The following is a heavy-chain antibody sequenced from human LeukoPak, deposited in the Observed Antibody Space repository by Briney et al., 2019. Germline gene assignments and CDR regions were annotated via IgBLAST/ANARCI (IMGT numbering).Heavy chain of an antibody. D-gene: IGHD2-15*01. V-gene: IGHV3-30*04. J-gene: IGHJ6*02. CDR2: ISYDGRNK. CDR3: VRPYCSGGSCYDYYFYGMDV. CDR1: GLTFSNYA. Sequence: GGSLRLSCAASGLTFSNYAMHWVRQAPGKGLEWVAVISYDGRNKYYADSVKGRFTISRDNSKNTLYLQMNSLRAEDTAVYYCVRPYCSGGSCYDYYFYGMDVWGQGTTVTVSS.